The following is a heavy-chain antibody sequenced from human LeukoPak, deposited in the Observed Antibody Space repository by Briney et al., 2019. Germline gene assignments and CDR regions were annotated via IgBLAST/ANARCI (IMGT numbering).Heavy chain of an antibody. CDR2: IYYSGST. CDR3: ARQSAKSSASYSSGYYYRAIFDY. CDR1: GGSISSSSYY. V-gene: IGHV4-39*01. J-gene: IGHJ4*02. Sequence: PSETLSLTCTVSGGSISSSSYYRGWIRQPPGKGLEWIGSIYYSGSTYYNPSLKSRVTISVDTSKNQFSLKLSSVTAADTAVYYCARQSAKSSASYSSGYYYRAIFDYWGQGTLVTVSS. D-gene: IGHD3-22*01.